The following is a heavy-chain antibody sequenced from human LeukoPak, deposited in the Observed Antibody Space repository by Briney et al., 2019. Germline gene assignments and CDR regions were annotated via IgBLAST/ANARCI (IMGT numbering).Heavy chain of an antibody. V-gene: IGHV1-2*02. CDR1: GYTFTGYY. CDR2: INPNSGGT. D-gene: IGHD6-13*01. Sequence: ASVTVSCKASGYTFTGYYMHWVRQAPGQGLEWMGWINPNSGGTNYAQKFQGRVTMTRDTSISTAYMELSRLRSDDTAVYYCAREDIAAAVNFDYWGQGTLVTVSS. CDR3: AREDIAAAVNFDY. J-gene: IGHJ4*02.